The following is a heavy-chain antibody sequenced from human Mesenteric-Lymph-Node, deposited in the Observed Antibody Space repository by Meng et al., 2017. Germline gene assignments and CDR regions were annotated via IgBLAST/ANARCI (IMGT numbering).Heavy chain of an antibody. CDR1: GVSITSYY. D-gene: IGHD6-13*01. CDR2: LHYSESA. V-gene: IGHV4-59*01. Sequence: SETLSLTCTVSGVSITSYYWGWVRQPPGKGLEWMGHLHYSESAKYNPSLKSRVAMSLDKSKNQLSLKLSSVTAADTAVYYCARPYSSSWYGSFDYWGQGTLVTVSS. J-gene: IGHJ4*02. CDR3: ARPYSSSWYGSFDY.